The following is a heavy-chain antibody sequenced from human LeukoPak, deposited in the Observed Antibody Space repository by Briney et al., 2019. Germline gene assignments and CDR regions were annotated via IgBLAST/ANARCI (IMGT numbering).Heavy chain of an antibody. CDR1: GFTFSSYA. J-gene: IGHJ4*02. Sequence: GSLRLSCAASGFTFSSYAMSWVRQAPGKGLEWVSAISGSGGSTYYADSVKGRFTIFRDNSKNTLYLQMNSLRAEDTAVYYCAKYPGPLGYCSSTSCPLPFYWGQGTLVTVSS. CDR2: ISGSGGST. V-gene: IGHV3-23*01. CDR3: AKYPGPLGYCSSTSCPLPFY. D-gene: IGHD2-2*01.